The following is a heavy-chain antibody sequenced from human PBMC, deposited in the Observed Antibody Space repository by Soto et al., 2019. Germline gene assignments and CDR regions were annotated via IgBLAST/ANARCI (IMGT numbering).Heavy chain of an antibody. D-gene: IGHD4-17*01. V-gene: IGHV4-31*03. J-gene: IGHJ3*01. CDR1: GGSISSGGYY. CDR3: ARDAGYGDSAVFDF. CDR2: IYHSGST. Sequence: QIQLQESGPGLVKPSQTLSVTCTVSGGSISSGGYYWSWIRQYPGKGLEWIGYIYHSGSTYYTPSLKSRVTISVDTSKNQFSRKLRSVTAADAAVYYCARDAGYGDSAVFDFWGQGTMVTVSS.